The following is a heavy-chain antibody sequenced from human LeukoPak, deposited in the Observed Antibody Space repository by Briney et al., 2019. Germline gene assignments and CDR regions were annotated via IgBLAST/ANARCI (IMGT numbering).Heavy chain of an antibody. CDR1: GFTFSSYA. Sequence: PGRSLRLSCAASGFTFSSYAMHWVRQAPGKGLEWVAIISSDGNTQSYADPLKGRFTISRDNFRDTVFLELTTLRPEDTGLYYCVRDLTSGARFDFWGPGTLVTVSS. V-gene: IGHV3-30*04. D-gene: IGHD3-9*01. J-gene: IGHJ4*01. CDR3: VRDLTSGARFDF. CDR2: ISSDGNTQ.